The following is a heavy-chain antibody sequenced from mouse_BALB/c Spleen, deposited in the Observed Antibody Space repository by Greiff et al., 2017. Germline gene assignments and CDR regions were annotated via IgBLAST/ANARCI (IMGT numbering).Heavy chain of an antibody. V-gene: IGHV2-6-7*01. D-gene: IGHD4-1*01. CDR2: IWGDGST. Sequence: VQLVESGPGLVAPSPSLSITCTASGFSLTGYGVNWVRQPPGKGLEWLGMIWGDGSTDYNSALKSRLNISKDNSKSQVFLKMNSLLTDDTARDYCAREGLGRDAMDYWGQGTSVTVSS. CDR3: AREGLGRDAMDY. J-gene: IGHJ4*01. CDR1: GFSLTGYG.